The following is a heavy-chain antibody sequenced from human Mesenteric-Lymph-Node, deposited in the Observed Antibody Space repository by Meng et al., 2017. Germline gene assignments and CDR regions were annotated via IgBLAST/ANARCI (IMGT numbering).Heavy chain of an antibody. Sequence: GGSLRLSCAASGFTFSNFWMTWVRQAPGKGLEWVANIRQGGSEKYYEDSVNGRFTISRDNAQNLLYLLMNSLRAEDTAVYYCARIGYPQSTGWYVGDWGQGTLVTVSS. J-gene: IGHJ4*02. CDR2: IRQGGSEK. D-gene: IGHD6-19*01. CDR3: ARIGYPQSTGWYVGD. CDR1: GFTFSNFW. V-gene: IGHV3-7*01.